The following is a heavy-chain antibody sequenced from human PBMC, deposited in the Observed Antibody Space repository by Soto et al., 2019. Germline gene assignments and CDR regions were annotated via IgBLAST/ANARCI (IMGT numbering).Heavy chain of an antibody. CDR2: ISSSSSTI. CDR3: ARDGTIQLWEVWFDP. CDR1: GFTFSSYS. J-gene: IGHJ5*02. V-gene: IGHV3-48*02. Sequence: GESLKISCAASGFTFSSYSMNWVRQAPGKGLEWVSYISSSSSTIYYADSVKGRFTISRDNAKNSLYLQMNSLRDEDTAVYYCARDGTIQLWEVWFDPWGQGTLVTVSS. D-gene: IGHD5-18*01.